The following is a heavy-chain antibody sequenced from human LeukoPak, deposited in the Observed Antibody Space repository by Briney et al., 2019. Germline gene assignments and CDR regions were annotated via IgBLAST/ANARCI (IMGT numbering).Heavy chain of an antibody. J-gene: IGHJ4*02. CDR3: ARGGRGYSYGPLDY. CDR1: GGSISSGGYY. V-gene: IGHV4-31*03. Sequence: SETLSLTCTVSGGSISSGGYYWSRIRQHPGKGLEWIGYIYYSGSTYYNPSLKSRVTISVDTSKNQFSPKLSSVTAADTAVYYCARGGRGYSYGPLDYWGQGTLVTVSS. D-gene: IGHD5-18*01. CDR2: IYYSGST.